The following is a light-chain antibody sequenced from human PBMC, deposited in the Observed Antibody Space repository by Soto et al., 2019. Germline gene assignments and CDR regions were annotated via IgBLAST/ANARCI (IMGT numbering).Light chain of an antibody. V-gene: IGKV3-15*01. Sequence: EKVMTQSPATLSVSPGERATLSCRASQSVRSNLAWYQQKPGQAPRLLIYGASTRATGIPARFSGSGSGTEFTLTISSLQSEDFAVYYCQQYNKWRTFGQGTKVDIK. J-gene: IGKJ1*01. CDR1: QSVRSN. CDR3: QQYNKWRT. CDR2: GAS.